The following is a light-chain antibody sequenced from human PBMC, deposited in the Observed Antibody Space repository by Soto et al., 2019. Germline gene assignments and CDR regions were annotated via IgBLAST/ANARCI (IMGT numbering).Light chain of an antibody. CDR1: SGHSTYS. CDR2: LNSDGSL. CDR3: QTWGPGFRV. Sequence: QPVLTQSPSASASLGASVRLTCTLSSGHSTYSIAWHQQQPEKGPRFLMNLNSDGSLSKGDGFPDRFSGSTSGAERYLTISSLQSEDEADYYCQTWGPGFRVFGGGTKVTVL. V-gene: IGLV4-69*01. J-gene: IGLJ2*01.